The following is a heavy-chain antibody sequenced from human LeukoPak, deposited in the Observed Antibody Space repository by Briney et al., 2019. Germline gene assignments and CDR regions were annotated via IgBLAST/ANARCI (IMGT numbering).Heavy chain of an antibody. J-gene: IGHJ6*03. D-gene: IGHD3-9*01. Sequence: ASVKVSCKASGYTFTSYDINWVRQATGQGLEWMGWMNPNSGNTGYAQKFQGRVTMTRNTSISTAYMELSSLRSEDTAVYYCARDLQGLFLTGAYYYMDVWGKGTTVTISS. CDR3: ARDLQGLFLTGAYYYMDV. CDR2: MNPNSGNT. CDR1: GYTFTSYD. V-gene: IGHV1-8*01.